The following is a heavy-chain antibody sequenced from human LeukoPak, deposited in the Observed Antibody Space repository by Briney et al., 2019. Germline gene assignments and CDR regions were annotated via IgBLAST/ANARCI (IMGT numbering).Heavy chain of an antibody. Sequence: SGPALVKPTQTLTLTCTFSGFSLSTSGMRVSWIRQPPGKALEWLARIDWDDDKFYSTSLKTRLTISKDTSKNQVVLTMTNMDPVDTATYYCARLDSYGPNFDYWGQGTLVTVSS. D-gene: IGHD5-18*01. V-gene: IGHV2-70*04. CDR2: IDWDDDK. CDR1: GFSLSTSGMR. CDR3: ARLDSYGPNFDY. J-gene: IGHJ4*02.